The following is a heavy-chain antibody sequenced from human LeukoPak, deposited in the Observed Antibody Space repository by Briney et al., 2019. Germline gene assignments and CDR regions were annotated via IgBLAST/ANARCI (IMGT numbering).Heavy chain of an antibody. CDR2: IYPGDSDT. CDR1: GYSFSSYW. Sequence: GESLQISCQGSGYSFSSYWIVWVRQMPGKGLEWMGIIYPGDSDTKYSPSFRGQVTISADKSINTAYLQWSSLKASDTAMYYCARSHYSSAWYVDYWGQGTPVTVSS. CDR3: ARSHYSSAWYVDY. D-gene: IGHD6-19*01. V-gene: IGHV5-51*01. J-gene: IGHJ4*02.